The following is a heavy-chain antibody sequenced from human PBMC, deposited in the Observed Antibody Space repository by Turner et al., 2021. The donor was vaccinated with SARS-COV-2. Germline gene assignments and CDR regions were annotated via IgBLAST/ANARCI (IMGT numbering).Heavy chain of an antibody. V-gene: IGHV3-30*04. CDR2: ISYDGSNK. J-gene: IGHJ5*02. CDR3: ARDLGGAVAGFDP. Sequence: VQLVESGGGLVKPGGSLRLSCAASGFTFSSYAMHWVRQAPGKGLEWVALISYDGSNKYYADSVKGRFTISRDNSKNTLYLQMNSLRAEDTAVYYCARDLGGAVAGFDPWGQGTLVTVSS. D-gene: IGHD6-19*01. CDR1: GFTFSSYA.